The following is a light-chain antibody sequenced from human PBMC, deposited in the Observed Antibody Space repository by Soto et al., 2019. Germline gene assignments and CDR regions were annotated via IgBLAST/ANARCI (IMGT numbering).Light chain of an antibody. CDR3: QQYGSSPLT. V-gene: IGKV4-1*01. CDR1: QSVIHTSNNKSY. Sequence: DIVMTQSPDSLAVSLGERATINCKSSQSVIHTSNNKSYLAWYQQKAGQPPELLLYWASARDSGVPDRFSGSGSGTDFTLTISRLEPEDFALYYCQQYGSSPLTFGGGTKVDIK. CDR2: WAS. J-gene: IGKJ4*01.